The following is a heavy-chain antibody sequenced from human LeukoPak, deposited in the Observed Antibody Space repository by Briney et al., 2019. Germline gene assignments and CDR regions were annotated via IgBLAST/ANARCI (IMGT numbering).Heavy chain of an antibody. CDR1: GYTFTSNG. CDR3: ARDQQWLDPARHGFDY. CDR2: ISAYNGNT. V-gene: IGHV1-18*01. D-gene: IGHD6-19*01. J-gene: IGHJ4*02. Sequence: GASVKVSCKASGYTFTSNGISWLRQVPGQGLEWMGWISAYNGNTNYAQKFQGRVTMTTDTSTSAAYMELRSLTSDDTAVYYCARDQQWLDPARHGFDYWGQGTLVTVSS.